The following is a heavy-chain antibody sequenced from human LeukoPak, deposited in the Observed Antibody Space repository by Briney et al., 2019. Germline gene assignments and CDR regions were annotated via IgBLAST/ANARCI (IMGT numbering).Heavy chain of an antibody. V-gene: IGHV1-18*01. D-gene: IGHD2-15*01. CDR3: ATVRDIVVGGGPCYFDY. CDR1: GYTFTSYG. CDR2: ISAYNGNT. Sequence: ASVKVSCKASGYTFTSYGISWVRQAPGQGLEWMGWISAYNGNTNYAQKLQGRVTMTTDTSTSTAYMELRSLRSDDTAVYYCATVRDIVVGGGPCYFDYWGQGTLVTVSS. J-gene: IGHJ4*02.